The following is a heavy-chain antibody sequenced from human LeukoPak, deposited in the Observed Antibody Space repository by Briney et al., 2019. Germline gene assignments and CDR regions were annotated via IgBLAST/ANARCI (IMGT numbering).Heavy chain of an antibody. CDR2: INPNSGGT. V-gene: IGHV1-2*02. D-gene: IGHD1-1*01. CDR1: GYTFIDYY. J-gene: IGHJ4*02. Sequence: ASVKVSCKASGYTFIDYYIHSVRQAPGQGLEWMGWINPNSGGTNYAQKFQGRVTMTRDTSISTAYMELSRLRSDDTAVYYCAREGTGTYDYWGQGTLVTVSS. CDR3: AREGTGTYDY.